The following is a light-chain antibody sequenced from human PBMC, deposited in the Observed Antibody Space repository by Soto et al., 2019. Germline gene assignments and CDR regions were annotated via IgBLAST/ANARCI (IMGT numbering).Light chain of an antibody. CDR2: EVS. J-gene: IGLJ2*01. V-gene: IGLV2-14*01. Sequence: QSALTQPASVSGSPGQSITISCSGTSSDVGDYNYVSWYQQRPGKAPKLMIYEVSHRLSGVSNRFSGSKSGYTASLTISGLQDEDEADYYCSSYTSNSIVVFGGGTKLTV. CDR1: SSDVGDYNY. CDR3: SSYTSNSIVV.